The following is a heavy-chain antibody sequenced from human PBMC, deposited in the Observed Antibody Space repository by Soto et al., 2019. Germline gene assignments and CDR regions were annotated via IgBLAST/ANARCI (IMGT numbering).Heavy chain of an antibody. V-gene: IGHV3-11*05. Sequence: QVQLVESGGDSVKPGGSLRLSCAASGFPFSDYYMSWIRQALGKGLEWVSSIGSSSSYTNYADSVKGRFTISRDNAKNSLYLQMNSLRAEDTAVYYCARRRPTGYYNYWGQGTLVTVSA. J-gene: IGHJ4*02. CDR2: IGSSSSYT. D-gene: IGHD3-9*01. CDR1: GFPFSDYY. CDR3: ARRRPTGYYNY.